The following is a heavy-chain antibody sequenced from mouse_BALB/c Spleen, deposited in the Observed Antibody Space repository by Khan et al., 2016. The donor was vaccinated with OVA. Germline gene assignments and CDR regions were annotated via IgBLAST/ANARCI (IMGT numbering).Heavy chain of an antibody. CDR3: ATLYGSPFTY. J-gene: IGHJ3*01. CDR1: GFNIKDTY. V-gene: IGHV14-3*02. Sequence: EVQLQQSGAELVKPGASVKLSCTASGFNIKDTYIHWVKERPEKGPEWIGRIDPANGDTKYDPKFQGKATITTDTSSNTAYLQFSSLTSEDSAVYYRATLYGSPFTYWGQGTLVTVSA. CDR2: IDPANGDT. D-gene: IGHD2-1*01.